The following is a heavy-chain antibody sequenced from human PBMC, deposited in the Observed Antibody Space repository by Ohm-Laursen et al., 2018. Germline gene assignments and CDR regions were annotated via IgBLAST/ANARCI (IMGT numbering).Heavy chain of an antibody. CDR1: GFTFDDYA. CDR3: AKRLTGTDYYYGFDV. J-gene: IGHJ6*02. V-gene: IGHV3-9*01. Sequence: SLRLSCAASGFTFDDYAMHWVRQSPGKGLEWVSGINWNGDSIGYADSVKGRFTISRDNSKNTLYLQMNSLSPEDTAVYYCAKRLTGTDYYYGFDVWGQGTTATVSS. CDR2: INWNGDSI. D-gene: IGHD6-13*01.